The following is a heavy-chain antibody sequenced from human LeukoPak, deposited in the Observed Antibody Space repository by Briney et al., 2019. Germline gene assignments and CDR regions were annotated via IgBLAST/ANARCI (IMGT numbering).Heavy chain of an antibody. J-gene: IGHJ3*02. CDR2: ISYDGSNK. V-gene: IGHV3-30*18. CDR3: AKDYYYDSSGHRAFDI. D-gene: IGHD3-22*01. Sequence: YPGRSRRLSCAASGFTFSSYGMHWVRQAPGKGLEWVAVISYDGSNKYYADSVKGRFTISRDNSKNTLYLQMNSLRAEDTAVYYCAKDYYYDSSGHRAFDIWGQGTMVTVSS. CDR1: GFTFSSYG.